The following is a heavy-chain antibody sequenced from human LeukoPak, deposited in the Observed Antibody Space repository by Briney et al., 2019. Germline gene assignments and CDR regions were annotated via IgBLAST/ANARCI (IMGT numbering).Heavy chain of an antibody. CDR1: GFTFDDYT. J-gene: IGHJ4*02. V-gene: IGHV3-43*01. D-gene: IGHD1-26*01. CDR2: ISWDGDST. CDR3: AKDIYAKGAVGAFDY. Sequence: GGSLRLSCAASGFTFDDYTVHWVRQAPGKGLEWVSLISWDGDSTYYADSVKGRFTISRDNSKNSLYLQMSSLTTGDSALYYCAKDIYAKGAVGAFDYWGQGTLVTVSS.